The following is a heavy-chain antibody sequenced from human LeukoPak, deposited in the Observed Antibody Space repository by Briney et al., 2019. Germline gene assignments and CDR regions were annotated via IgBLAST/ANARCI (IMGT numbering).Heavy chain of an antibody. J-gene: IGHJ4*02. D-gene: IGHD4-23*01. CDR1: GFTFSSYE. V-gene: IGHV3-48*03. Sequence: GGSLRLSCAASGFTFSSYEMNWVRQAPGKGLEWVSYISSSGSTIYYADSVKGRFTITRDNAKNSLYLQMNSLRAEDTAVYYCARAPPEAVVPEWGQGTLVTASS. CDR3: ARAPPEAVVPE. CDR2: ISSSGSTI.